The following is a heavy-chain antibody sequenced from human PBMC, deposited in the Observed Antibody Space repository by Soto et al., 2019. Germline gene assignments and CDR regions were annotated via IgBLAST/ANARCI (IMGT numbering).Heavy chain of an antibody. Sequence: PGGSLRLSCAASGFTLRSYWMSWVRQAPGKGLEWLATIKTDASEKKYVDSVKGRFTVSRDNAKNSLYLQMDSLRAEDTAVYYCASTYSGSYYFDYWGQGTLVTVSS. V-gene: IGHV3-7*01. CDR2: IKTDASEK. J-gene: IGHJ4*02. CDR1: GFTLRSYW. D-gene: IGHD1-26*01. CDR3: ASTYSGSYYFDY.